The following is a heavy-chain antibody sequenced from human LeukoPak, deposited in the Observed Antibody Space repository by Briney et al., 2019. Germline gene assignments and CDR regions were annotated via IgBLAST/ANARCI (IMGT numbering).Heavy chain of an antibody. D-gene: IGHD5/OR15-5a*01. Sequence: GGSLRLSCAASGFTFSSYAMNWVRQAPGKGLEWVSAISDSGGSTYYTDSVKGRFTVSRDNSKNTLYLQMNSLRVEDTAVYYCARDVSRIYFDYWGQGTLVTVSS. J-gene: IGHJ4*02. CDR2: ISDSGGST. CDR3: ARDVSRIYFDY. V-gene: IGHV3-23*01. CDR1: GFTFSSYA.